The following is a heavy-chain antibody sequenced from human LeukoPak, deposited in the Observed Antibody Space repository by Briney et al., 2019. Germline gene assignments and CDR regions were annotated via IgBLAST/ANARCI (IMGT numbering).Heavy chain of an antibody. J-gene: IGHJ5*02. V-gene: IGHV1-2*02. D-gene: IGHD4-17*01. Sequence: ASVKVSCKASGYTFTGFYMHWVRQAPGQGLEWMGWVNPNSGGTNYAQKFQGGVTMTRDTSISTAYMELSRLRSDDTAVYYCARGVGTVITKGGYWFDPWGQGTLVTVSS. CDR1: GYTFTGFY. CDR3: ARGVGTVITKGGYWFDP. CDR2: VNPNSGGT.